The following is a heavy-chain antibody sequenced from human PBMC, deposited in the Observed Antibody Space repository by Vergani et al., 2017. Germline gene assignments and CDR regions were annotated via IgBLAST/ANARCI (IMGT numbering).Heavy chain of an antibody. D-gene: IGHD2-2*01. CDR3: ARHGGRYCSSTSCRLPWYFDL. CDR2: INHSGST. V-gene: IGHV4-34*01. Sequence: QVQLQQWGAGLLKPSETLSLTCAVYGGSFSGYYWSWIRQPPGKGLEWIGEINHSGSTNYNPSLKSRVTISVDTSKNQFSLKLSSVTAADTAVYYCARHGGRYCSSTSCRLPWYFDLWGRGTLVTVSS. J-gene: IGHJ2*01. CDR1: GGSFSGYY.